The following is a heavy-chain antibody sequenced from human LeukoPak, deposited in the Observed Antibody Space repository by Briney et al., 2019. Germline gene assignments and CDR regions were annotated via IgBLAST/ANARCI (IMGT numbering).Heavy chain of an antibody. CDR1: GFTFSSYW. Sequence: PGGSLRLSCAASGFTFSSYWMTWVRQAPGKGLEWVANIQQDGSGKYYVDSVKGRFTISRDNAKNSLYLQMNCLRAEDTAVYYCARDPDYGRSGFFGDSWGQGTLVTVSS. D-gene: IGHD4-23*01. V-gene: IGHV3-7*01. CDR3: ARDPDYGRSGFFGDS. CDR2: IQQDGSGK. J-gene: IGHJ4*02.